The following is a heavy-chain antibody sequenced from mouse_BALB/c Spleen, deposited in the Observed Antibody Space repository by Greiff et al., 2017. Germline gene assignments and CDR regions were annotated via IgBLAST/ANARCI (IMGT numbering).Heavy chain of an antibody. CDR3: ARWDYGNWYFDV. Sequence: QVHVKQPGAELVKPGASVKLSCKASGYTFTSYWMHWVKQRPGQGLEWIGEINPSNGRTNYNEKFKSKATLTVDKSSSTAYMQLSSLTSEDSAVYYCARWDYGNWYFDVWGAGTTVTVSS. J-gene: IGHJ1*01. V-gene: IGHV1S81*02. D-gene: IGHD2-1*01. CDR1: GYTFTSYW. CDR2: INPSNGRT.